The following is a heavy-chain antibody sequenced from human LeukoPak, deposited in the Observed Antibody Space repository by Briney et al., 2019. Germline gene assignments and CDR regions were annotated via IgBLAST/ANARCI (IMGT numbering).Heavy chain of an antibody. CDR2: INPNSGGT. Sequence: GASVKVSCKASGYTFTGYYMRWVRQAPGQGLEWMGWINPNSGGTNYAQKFQGRVTMTRDTSISTAYMELSRLRSDDTAVYYCAKVSRQPTIYYYYYMDVWGKGTTVTVSS. V-gene: IGHV1-2*02. D-gene: IGHD1-26*01. J-gene: IGHJ6*03. CDR3: AKVSRQPTIYYYYYMDV. CDR1: GYTFTGYY.